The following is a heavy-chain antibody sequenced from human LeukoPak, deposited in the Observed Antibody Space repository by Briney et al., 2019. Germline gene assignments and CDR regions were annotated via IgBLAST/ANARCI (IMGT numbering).Heavy chain of an antibody. J-gene: IGHJ5*01. D-gene: IGHD2-15*01. Sequence: QPGGSLRLSCAASGFTFSSYWMSWVRQAPGKGPEWVANIKQDGSEKYYVDSVKGRFTTSRDNAKNSLYLQMNSLRAEDTAVYYRAREFCSGGICSPNDPFDSWGQGTLVTVSS. CDR2: IKQDGSEK. CDR3: AREFCSGGICSPNDPFDS. V-gene: IGHV3-7*01. CDR1: GFTFSSYW.